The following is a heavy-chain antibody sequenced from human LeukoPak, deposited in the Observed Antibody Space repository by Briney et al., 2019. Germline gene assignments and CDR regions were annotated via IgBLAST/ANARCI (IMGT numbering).Heavy chain of an antibody. CDR2: ISGSDGGT. CDR1: GFTFSSYA. D-gene: IGHD5-18*01. J-gene: IGHJ5*02. Sequence: GGSLRLSCAASGFTFSSYAMSWVRQAPGKGLEWVSAISGSDGGTYYADSVKGRFTISRDNSKDMLSLQMNTLRAEDTAIYYCAKGYTFGPNWFDPWGQGTLVTVSS. CDR3: AKGYTFGPNWFDP. V-gene: IGHV3-23*01.